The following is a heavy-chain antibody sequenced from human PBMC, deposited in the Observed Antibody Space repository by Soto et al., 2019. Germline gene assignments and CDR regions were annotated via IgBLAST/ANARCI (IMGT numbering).Heavy chain of an antibody. Sequence: GGSLRLSCVGSGFTFKNYGMHWVRQAPGKGLEWLAVVSYDGTKTMYTDSVKGRISISRDNARNTLFLQMDSLTAEDTALYYCARELRSYSGAYSDHWGQGTPVNVSS. CDR3: ARELRSYSGAYSDH. J-gene: IGHJ4*02. CDR2: VSYDGTKT. V-gene: IGHV3-33*05. D-gene: IGHD1-26*01. CDR1: GFTFKNYG.